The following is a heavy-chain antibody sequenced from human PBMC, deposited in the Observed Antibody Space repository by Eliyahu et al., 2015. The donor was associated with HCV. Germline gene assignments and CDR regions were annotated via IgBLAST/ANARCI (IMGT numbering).Heavy chain of an antibody. D-gene: IGHD5-18*01. CDR3: AKVRLPSPVVGTTMVYYYYGMDV. CDR2: ISGSGSST. J-gene: IGHJ6*02. CDR1: GSTFXXXA. Sequence: EVQLLESGGGLVQPGGSLRLSXXASGSTFXXXAXNXVRRAPGKGLEWVSGISGSGSSTYYADSVKGRFTISRDNSKSTLYLQMKSLRAEDTAVYYCAKVRLPSPVVGTTMVYYYYGMDVWGQGTTVTVSS. V-gene: IGHV3-23*01.